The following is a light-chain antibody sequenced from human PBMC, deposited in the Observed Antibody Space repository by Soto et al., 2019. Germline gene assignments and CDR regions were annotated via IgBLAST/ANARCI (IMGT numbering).Light chain of an antibody. J-gene: IGLJ3*02. CDR3: SSFTSSTTVV. V-gene: IGLV2-14*03. CDR1: SSDVGGYNY. Sequence: QSVLTQPASVSGSPGQSITISCTGTSSDVGGYNYVSWYQQHPDKVPKLMIYDVTNRPSGVSNRFSGSKSGNTASLTISGLQGEDEADYYCSSFTSSTTVVFGGGTKLTVL. CDR2: DVT.